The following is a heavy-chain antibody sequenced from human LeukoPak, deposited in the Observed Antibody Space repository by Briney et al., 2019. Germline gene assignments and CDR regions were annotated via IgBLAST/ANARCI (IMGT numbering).Heavy chain of an antibody. Sequence: GGSLRLSCAASGFTFSSYAMHWVRQAPGKGLEWVAVISYVGSNKYYADSVKGRFTISRDNSKNTLYLQMNSLRAEDTAVYYCAKGDVVPAAIYFQHWGQGTLVTVSS. D-gene: IGHD2-2*01. CDR3: AKGDVVPAAIYFQH. J-gene: IGHJ1*01. CDR1: GFTFSSYA. V-gene: IGHV3-30-3*01. CDR2: ISYVGSNK.